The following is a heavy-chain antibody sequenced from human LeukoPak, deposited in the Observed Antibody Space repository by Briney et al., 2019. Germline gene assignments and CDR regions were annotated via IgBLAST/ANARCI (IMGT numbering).Heavy chain of an antibody. V-gene: IGHV3-30*02. D-gene: IGHD2-8*01. J-gene: IGHJ6*03. CDR3: AKDRCSNGVGCYYYYMDV. Sequence: GGSLRLSCTASGFTFRSRWMSWVRQAPGKGLEWVAYIQYDGSNEQYADSVKGRFSISRDSSKNILYLQMNSLRAEDTAVYYCAKDRCSNGVGCYYYYMDVWGKGTTVTISS. CDR2: IQYDGSNE. CDR1: GFTFRSRW.